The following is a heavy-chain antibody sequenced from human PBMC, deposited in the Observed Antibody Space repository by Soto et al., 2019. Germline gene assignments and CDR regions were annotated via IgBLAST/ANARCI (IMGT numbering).Heavy chain of an antibody. CDR2: IIPIFGTA. Sequence: SVKHSCKASGGTFSSYAISWVRQAPGQGLEWMGGIIPIFGTANYAQKFQGRVTITADESTSTAYMELSSLRSEDTAVYYCARQYYYDSSGNPYFDYWGQGTLVTVSS. D-gene: IGHD3-22*01. CDR1: GGTFSSYA. J-gene: IGHJ4*02. CDR3: ARQYYYDSSGNPYFDY. V-gene: IGHV1-69*13.